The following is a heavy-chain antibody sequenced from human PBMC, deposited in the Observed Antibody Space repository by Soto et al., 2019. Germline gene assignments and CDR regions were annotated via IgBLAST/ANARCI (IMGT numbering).Heavy chain of an antibody. CDR3: AKDYCGGACDYNGCFDY. CDR2: IWYDGTQK. CDR1: GFTFSSHG. J-gene: IGHJ4*02. V-gene: IGHV3-33*06. Sequence: QVQLVQSGGGVVQPGTSLRLSCAGSGFTFSSHGIHWVRQAPGKGLEWLAVIWYDGTQKYYGDSVEGRFTISRDNSKNTVYLQMGSLGAEDTAVYYCAKDYCGGACDYNGCFDYWGQGTLVTVSS. D-gene: IGHD2-21*02.